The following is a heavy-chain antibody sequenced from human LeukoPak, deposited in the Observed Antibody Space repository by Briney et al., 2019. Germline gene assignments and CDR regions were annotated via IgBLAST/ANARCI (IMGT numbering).Heavy chain of an antibody. Sequence: PGGSLRLSCAASGCTFSSYAMSSVRQAPGKGLEWVLAISGSGGSTYYADSVKGRFTISRDNSKKTLSLQMNSLRAEDTAVYYCAKHSYYYDSSGYSSYFDYWGQGTLVTVSS. CDR1: GCTFSSYA. CDR2: ISGSGGST. D-gene: IGHD3-22*01. V-gene: IGHV3-23*01. J-gene: IGHJ4*02. CDR3: AKHSYYYDSSGYSSYFDY.